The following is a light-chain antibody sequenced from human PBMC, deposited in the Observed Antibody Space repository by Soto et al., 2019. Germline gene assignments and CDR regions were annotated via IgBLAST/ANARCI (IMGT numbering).Light chain of an antibody. CDR1: SSDVGAYNR. J-gene: IGLJ1*01. Sequence: QSVLTQPASVSGSPGQLITISCTGSSSDVGAYNRVSWYQQHPGKAPKLIIYGVSNRPSGISDRFSGSKSGSTASLTISALQPEDEADYYCNSYTTTATYVFGTGTKLTVL. CDR2: GVS. V-gene: IGLV2-14*03. CDR3: NSYTTTATYV.